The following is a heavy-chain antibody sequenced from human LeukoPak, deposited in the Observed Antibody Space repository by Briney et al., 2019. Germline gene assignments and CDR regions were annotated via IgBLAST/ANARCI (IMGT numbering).Heavy chain of an antibody. J-gene: IGHJ4*02. CDR2: IKQNGSDK. CDR3: ADPGVGY. Sequence: GGSLRLSCTASGFTFSNYWMSWVRQAPGKGLEWVANIKQNGSDKSYVDSVKGRFTISRDNAKNSLYLQMNSLRAEDTAVYYCADPGVGYWGQGTLVTVSS. D-gene: IGHD2-8*01. V-gene: IGHV3-7*01. CDR1: GFTFSNYW.